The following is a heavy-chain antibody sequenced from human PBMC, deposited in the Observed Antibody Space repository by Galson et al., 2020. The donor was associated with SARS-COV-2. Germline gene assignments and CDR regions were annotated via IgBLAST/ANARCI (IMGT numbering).Heavy chain of an antibody. J-gene: IGHJ6*02. D-gene: IGHD5-18*01. V-gene: IGHV3-21*01. CDR1: GFTFSSYS. Sequence: GESLKISCAASGFTFSSYSMNWVRQAPGKGLEWVSSIGSNSAYMHYADSVKGRFTISRDNARDSLYLHMNSLRVEDTAVYYCARDVDTAMVTDSSGWYLNYYYGMDVWGQGTTVTVSS. CDR3: ARDVDTAMVTDSSGWYLNYYYGMDV. CDR2: IGSNSAYM.